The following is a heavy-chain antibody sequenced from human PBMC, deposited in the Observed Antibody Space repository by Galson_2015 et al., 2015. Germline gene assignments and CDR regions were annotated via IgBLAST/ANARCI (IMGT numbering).Heavy chain of an antibody. CDR1: GYTFTDYY. D-gene: IGHD6-6*01. CDR2: INPNSGGS. CDR3: ARGLLFSTSPVGY. V-gene: IGHV1-2*06. Sequence: SCKASGYTFTDYYIHWVRQAPGQGLAWMGRINPNSGGSNYAQKFQGRVTMTRDTSISTVYMEVSRLGSDDTAVYFCARGLLFSTSPVGYWGQGTLVTVSS. J-gene: IGHJ4*02.